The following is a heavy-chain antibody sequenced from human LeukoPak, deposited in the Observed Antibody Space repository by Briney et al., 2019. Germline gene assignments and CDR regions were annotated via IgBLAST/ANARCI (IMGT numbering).Heavy chain of an antibody. V-gene: IGHV4-59*08. CDR3: ARHGGSYSFDY. J-gene: IGHJ4*02. CDR1: GGSISSYY. CDR2: MSYSAST. D-gene: IGHD1-26*01. Sequence: SETLSLTCTVSGGSISSYYWSWLRQPPGKGLEWIGYMSYSASTDYNPSLKSRVTISLDTSKNQFSLKLSSVTAADTAVYYCARHGGSYSFDYWGQGTLVTVSS.